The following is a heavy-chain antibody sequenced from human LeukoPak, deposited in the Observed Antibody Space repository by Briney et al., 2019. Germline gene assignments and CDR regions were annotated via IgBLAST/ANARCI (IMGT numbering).Heavy chain of an antibody. D-gene: IGHD6-19*01. J-gene: IGHJ4*02. Sequence: GGSLRLSCAASGFTFSSYSMNWVRQVPGKGLEWVSYISSSSSNIYYADSVKGRFTISRDNAKNSLYLQMNSLRAEDTAVYYCTRVLYSSGWYGDHYWGQGALVTVSS. CDR1: GFTFSSYS. V-gene: IGHV3-48*01. CDR2: ISSSSSNI. CDR3: TRVLYSSGWYGDHY.